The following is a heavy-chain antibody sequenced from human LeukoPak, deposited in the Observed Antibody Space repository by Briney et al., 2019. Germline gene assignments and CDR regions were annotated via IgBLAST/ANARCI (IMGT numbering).Heavy chain of an antibody. J-gene: IGHJ4*02. V-gene: IGHV4-34*01. Sequence: SETLSLTCGVYGGSFSGYYWSWIRQPPGKGLEWIGEINHSGSTNYNPSLKSRVTISVDTSKNQFSLKLSSVTAADTAVYYCARSSPVTLDYWGQGTLVTVSS. CDR1: GGSFSGYY. CDR2: INHSGST. CDR3: ARSSPVTLDY. D-gene: IGHD5-18*01.